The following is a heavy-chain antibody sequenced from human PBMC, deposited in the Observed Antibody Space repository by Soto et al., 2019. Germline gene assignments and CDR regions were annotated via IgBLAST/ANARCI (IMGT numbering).Heavy chain of an antibody. J-gene: IGHJ6*02. D-gene: IGHD3-16*01. CDR2: IYSSGST. CDR3: VSPTTTFDFYAALDV. Sequence: PXETLSLSFTVSGDSVGNSKIYWSWIRQAPGKGLEWIGYIYSSGSTYYNPSLKSRLTMSLDTSKNQFSLKLNSVTAADTAVYFCVSPTTTFDFYAALDVWGQGTPVTVSS. CDR1: GDSVGNSKIY. V-gene: IGHV4-61*01.